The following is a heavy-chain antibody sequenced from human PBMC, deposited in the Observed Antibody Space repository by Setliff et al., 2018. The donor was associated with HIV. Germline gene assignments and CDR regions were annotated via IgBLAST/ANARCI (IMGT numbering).Heavy chain of an antibody. V-gene: IGHV1-3*04. Sequence: ASVKVSCKTTGYTFSTYPMHWVRQAPGQRLEWMGWINTGNDNTRYSQKFQGRVTITRDTSASTAYMALSSLTSEDTAVFYCAKGGDRAMIDFDHWGQGTLVTVS. D-gene: IGHD3-16*01. CDR2: INTGNDNT. CDR3: AKGGDRAMIDFDH. CDR1: GYTFSTYP. J-gene: IGHJ4*02.